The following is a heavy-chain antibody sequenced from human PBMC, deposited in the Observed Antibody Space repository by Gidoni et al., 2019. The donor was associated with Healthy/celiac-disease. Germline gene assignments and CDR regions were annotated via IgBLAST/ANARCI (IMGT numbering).Heavy chain of an antibody. Sequence: EVQLVESGGGLVKPGGSLILSCPASGFTSSNAWMTWVRQAPGKGLEWVGRIKSKTDGGTTDYAAPVKGRFTISRDDSKNTLYLQMNSLKTEDTAVYYCTTLFWSGYSIFDYWGQGTLVTVSS. CDR1: GFTSSNAW. CDR3: TTLFWSGYSIFDY. V-gene: IGHV3-15*01. D-gene: IGHD3-3*01. J-gene: IGHJ4*02. CDR2: IKSKTDGGTT.